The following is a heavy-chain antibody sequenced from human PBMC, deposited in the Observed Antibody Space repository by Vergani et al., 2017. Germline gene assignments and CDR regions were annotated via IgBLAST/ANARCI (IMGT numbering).Heavy chain of an antibody. D-gene: IGHD3-22*01. Sequence: VQLLESGGGLAQPGGSLRLSCAASGFTFSDYYMSWIRQAPGKGLEWVSYISSSGSTIYYADSVKGRFTISRDNAKSSLYLQMNSLRAEDTAVYYCARGRYDSSGYYYPLEAENRLELDYWGQGTLVTVSS. J-gene: IGHJ4*02. CDR3: ARGRYDSSGYYYPLEAENRLELDY. CDR1: GFTFSDYY. CDR2: ISSSGSTI. V-gene: IGHV3-11*01.